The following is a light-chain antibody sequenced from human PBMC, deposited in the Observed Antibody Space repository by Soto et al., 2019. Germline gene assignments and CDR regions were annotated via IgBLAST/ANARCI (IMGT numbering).Light chain of an antibody. V-gene: IGKV3-20*01. CDR2: GAS. CDR3: QQYGSSGT. J-gene: IGKJ5*01. CDR1: QSVSTY. Sequence: PGEIATLSCRASQSVSTYFAWYQQKPGQAPRLLIYGASNRATGIPDRFSGSGSGTDFTLTISRLEPEDFAVYYCQQYGSSGTFGQGTRLEIK.